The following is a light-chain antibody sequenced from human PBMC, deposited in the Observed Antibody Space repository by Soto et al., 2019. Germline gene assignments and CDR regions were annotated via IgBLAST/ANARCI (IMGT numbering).Light chain of an antibody. J-gene: IGLJ2*01. Sequence: QPVLTQPPSVSGAPGQRVTIPCTGSSSNIGSFYDVHWYQQLPGTVPKLLIYGDNNRPSGVPDRFSGSKSGTPASLAITGLQAEDEADYYCQSYDNSLNHVVFGGGTKLTVL. CDR1: SSNIGSFYD. CDR2: GDN. V-gene: IGLV1-40*01. CDR3: QSYDNSLNHVV.